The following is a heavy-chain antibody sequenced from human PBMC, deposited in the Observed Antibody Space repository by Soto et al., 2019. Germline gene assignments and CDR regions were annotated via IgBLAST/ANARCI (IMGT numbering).Heavy chain of an antibody. CDR1: GGFFSGYY. CDR3: ARDGRYYFDF. J-gene: IGHJ4*02. Sequence: EKLSLTSAVYGGFFSGYYWSWIRQPPGRGLEWIGAIGPGGSTIFNPSLEGRVTISEDSSNNQFSLKLNSLTAADTAVYYCARDGRYYFDFWGQGSPVTGSS. V-gene: IGHV4-34*01. CDR2: IGPGGST.